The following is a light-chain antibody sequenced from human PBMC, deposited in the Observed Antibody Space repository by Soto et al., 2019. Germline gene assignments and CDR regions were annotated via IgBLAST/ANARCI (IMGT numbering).Light chain of an antibody. V-gene: IGLV2-23*01. J-gene: IGLJ3*02. CDR1: SSDVGKYNL. CDR2: EGS. Sequence: QSVLTQPASVSGSPGQSITISCTGTSSDVGKYNLVSWYQQHPGKAPKFMIYEGSKRPSGVSNRFSGSKSGNTASLTISGLQAEDEADYYCCAYAGSYTLVFGGGTQLTGL. CDR3: CAYAGSYTLV.